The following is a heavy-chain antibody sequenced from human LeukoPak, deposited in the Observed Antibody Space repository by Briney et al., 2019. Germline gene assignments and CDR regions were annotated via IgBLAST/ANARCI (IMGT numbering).Heavy chain of an antibody. CDR2: IYYSGST. CDR3: ARVSGFWSGYPNWFDP. V-gene: IGHV4-59*01. J-gene: IGHJ5*02. CDR1: GGSISSYY. Sequence: SETLSLTCTVSGGSISSYYWSWIRQPPGKGLEWIGYIYYSGSTNYNPSPKSRVTISVDTSKNQFSLKLSSVTAADTAVYYCARVSGFWSGYPNWFDPWGQGTLVTVSS. D-gene: IGHD3-3*01.